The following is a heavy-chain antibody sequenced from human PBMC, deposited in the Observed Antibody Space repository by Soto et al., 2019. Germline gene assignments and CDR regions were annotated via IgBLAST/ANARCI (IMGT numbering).Heavy chain of an antibody. J-gene: IGHJ4*02. V-gene: IGHV3-30-3*01. Sequence: QVQLVESGGGVVQPGRSLRLSCAASGFTFSSYAMHWVRQAPGKGLEWVAVISYDGSNKYYADSVKGRFTISRDNSKNTLYLQMNSLRAEDTAVYYCARADEDAGIFDYWGQGTLVTVSS. CDR1: GFTFSSYA. CDR2: ISYDGSNK. CDR3: ARADEDAGIFDY.